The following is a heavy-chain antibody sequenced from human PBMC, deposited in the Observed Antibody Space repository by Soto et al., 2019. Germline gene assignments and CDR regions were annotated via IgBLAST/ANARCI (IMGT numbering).Heavy chain of an antibody. J-gene: IGHJ6*02. CDR3: ARDRYGGYYYGMDV. D-gene: IGHD1-20*01. CDR2: IYHSGST. V-gene: IGHV4-30-2*01. Sequence: SETLSLTCAVSGGSISSGGYSWSWIRQPPGKGLEWIGYIYHSGSTYYNPSLKSRVTISVDRSKNQFSLKLSSVTAADTAVYYCARDRYGGYYYGMDVWGQGTTVTVSS. CDR1: GGSISSGGYS.